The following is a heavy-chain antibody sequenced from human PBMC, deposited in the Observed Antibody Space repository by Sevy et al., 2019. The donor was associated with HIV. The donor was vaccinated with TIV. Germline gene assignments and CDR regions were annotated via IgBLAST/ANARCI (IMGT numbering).Heavy chain of an antibody. J-gene: IGHJ4*02. V-gene: IGHV1-24*01. CDR1: GYTLTELS. D-gene: IGHD3-22*01. Sequence: ASVKVSCKVSGYTLTELSMHWVRQAPGKGLEWMGGFDPEDGETIYAQKFQGRVTMTEDTSTDTAYMDLSSLSSEDTALYYCATGRYYYDSSGYYYTSRGNWFDYWGQGTLVTVSS. CDR3: ATGRYYYDSSGYYYTSRGNWFDY. CDR2: FDPEDGET.